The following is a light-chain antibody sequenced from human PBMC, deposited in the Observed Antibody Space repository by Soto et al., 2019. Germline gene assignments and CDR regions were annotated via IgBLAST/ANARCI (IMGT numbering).Light chain of an antibody. J-gene: IGKJ2*01. Sequence: DIQMTQSPPSLAASVGDRVTITCQARQDLTNYLNWYQQKPGEAPKLLIYDTITLEEGVPSRFSGGGSGTDFTFTINGLQPEDAAIYSGQQDDNLPYTFGQGTNLEIK. V-gene: IGKV1-33*01. CDR1: QDLTNY. CDR2: DTI. CDR3: QQDDNLPYT.